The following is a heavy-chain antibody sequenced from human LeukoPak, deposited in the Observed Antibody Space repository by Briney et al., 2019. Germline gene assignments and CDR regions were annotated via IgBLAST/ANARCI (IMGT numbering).Heavy chain of an antibody. Sequence: ASVKVSCKASGYTFTSYGISWVRQAPGQGLEWMGWISAYNGITNYAQKLQGRVTMTTDTSTSTAYMELRSLRSDDTAVYYCATTRYDSSGYYYPDAFDIWGQGTMVTVSS. J-gene: IGHJ3*02. CDR1: GYTFTSYG. V-gene: IGHV1-18*01. D-gene: IGHD3-22*01. CDR3: ATTRYDSSGYYYPDAFDI. CDR2: ISAYNGIT.